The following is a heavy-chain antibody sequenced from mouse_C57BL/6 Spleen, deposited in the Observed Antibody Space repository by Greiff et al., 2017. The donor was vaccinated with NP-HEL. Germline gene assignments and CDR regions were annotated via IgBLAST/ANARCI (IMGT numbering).Heavy chain of an antibody. Sequence: QVQLQQPGAELVRPGTSVKLSCKASGYTFTSYWMHWVKQRPGQGLEWIGVIDPSDSYTNYNQKFKGKATLTVDTSSSTAYMQLRSLTSEDSAVYNGAREGGLTGTFAYWGQGTLVTVSA. D-gene: IGHD4-1*01. V-gene: IGHV1-59*01. CDR2: IDPSDSYT. J-gene: IGHJ3*01. CDR3: AREGGLTGTFAY. CDR1: GYTFTSYW.